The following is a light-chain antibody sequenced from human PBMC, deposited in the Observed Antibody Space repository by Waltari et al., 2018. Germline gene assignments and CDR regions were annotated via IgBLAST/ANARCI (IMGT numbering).Light chain of an antibody. CDR2: DAS. CDR3: QQRTSWPPIT. Sequence: EIVLTQSPATLSLSPGERATLSCRASESVRTYLGWYQQKPGQAPRLLIYDASSRATGTPARFSGSGSETDFTLTISSIEPEDFAVYYCQQRTSWPPITFGQGTRLEIK. J-gene: IGKJ5*01. CDR1: ESVRTY. V-gene: IGKV3-11*01.